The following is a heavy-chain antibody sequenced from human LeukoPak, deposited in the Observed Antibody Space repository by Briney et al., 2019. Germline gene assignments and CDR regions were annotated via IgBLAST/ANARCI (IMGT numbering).Heavy chain of an antibody. J-gene: IGHJ4*02. CDR1: GYSISSGYY. CDR3: ARRGGGRITIFGVVIPFDY. CDR2: IYHRGST. D-gene: IGHD3-3*01. Sequence: PSETLSLTCAVSGYSISSGYYWGWIRQPPGKGLEWIGSIYHRGSTYYNPSLKSRVTISVDTSKNQFSLKLSSVTAADTAVYYCARRGGGRITIFGVVIPFDYWGQGTLVTVSS. V-gene: IGHV4-38-2*01.